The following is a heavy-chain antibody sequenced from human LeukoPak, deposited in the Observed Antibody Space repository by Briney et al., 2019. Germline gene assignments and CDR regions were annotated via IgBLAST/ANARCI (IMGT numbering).Heavy chain of an antibody. Sequence: ASVKVSCKASGYTFTGYYMHWVRQAPGQGLEWMGWINPNSGGTNYAQKFQGRVTMTRDTSISTAYMELSRLRSDDTAVYYCARVPQPVMYSSGWYGWFDPWGQGTLVTVSS. CDR3: ARVPQPVMYSSGWYGWFDP. D-gene: IGHD6-19*01. CDR2: INPNSGGT. V-gene: IGHV1-2*02. J-gene: IGHJ5*02. CDR1: GYTFTGYY.